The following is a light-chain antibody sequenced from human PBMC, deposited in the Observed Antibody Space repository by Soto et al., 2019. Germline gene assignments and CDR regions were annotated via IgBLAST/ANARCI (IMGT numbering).Light chain of an antibody. Sequence: QSVLTQPPSASGTPGQRVTISCSGSSSNIGSNTVNWYQQLPGTAPKLLIYSNNQRPSGVPDRFSGSKSGTSASLAISGLQSEDEADYYCAAWDDSRKEVFGGGTKVTVL. J-gene: IGLJ2*01. CDR3: AAWDDSRKEV. V-gene: IGLV1-44*01. CDR2: SNN. CDR1: SSNIGSNT.